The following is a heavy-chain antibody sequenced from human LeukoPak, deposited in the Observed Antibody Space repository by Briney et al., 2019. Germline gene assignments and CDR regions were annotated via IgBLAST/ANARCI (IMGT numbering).Heavy chain of an antibody. CDR1: GGSISSGSYS. D-gene: IGHD7-27*01. J-gene: IGHJ4*02. Sequence: ASETLSLTCAVSGGSISSGSYSWSWIRQPPGKGLEWIGYIYPRGSTYYNPSLKSRVILSLDKSANQFSLNLSSVTAADTAVYYCARFSPRAMGNYLDFWGQGTLVTVSS. V-gene: IGHV4-30-2*01. CDR2: IYPRGST. CDR3: ARFSPRAMGNYLDF.